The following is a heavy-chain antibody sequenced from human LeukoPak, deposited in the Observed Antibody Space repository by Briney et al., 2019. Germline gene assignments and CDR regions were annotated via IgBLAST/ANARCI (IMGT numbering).Heavy chain of an antibody. CDR1: GFPFSSHG. D-gene: IGHD2-2*01. J-gene: IGHJ4*02. CDR3: AHGAMYQLDY. CDR2: ITGGGGST. Sequence: GGSLRLSCAASGFPFSSHGMSWVRQAPGKGLEWVSGITGGGGSTYYADSVKGRFTISGDNSRNTLFLQMNSLRAEYTAVYYCAHGAMYQLDYWGRGTLVTVSS. V-gene: IGHV3-23*01.